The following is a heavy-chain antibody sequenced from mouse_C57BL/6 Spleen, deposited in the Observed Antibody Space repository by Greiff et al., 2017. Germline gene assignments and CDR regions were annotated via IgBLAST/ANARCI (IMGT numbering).Heavy chain of an antibody. Sequence: VQLQQPGAELVKPGASVKLSCKASGYTFTSYWMHWVKQRPGQGLEWIGMIHPNSGSTNYNEKFKSKATLTADKSSSTAYMQLSSLTSEDSAVYYCARVWALGAMDYWGQGTSVTVSS. CDR3: ARVWALGAMDY. J-gene: IGHJ4*01. V-gene: IGHV1-64*01. CDR1: GYTFTSYW. D-gene: IGHD2-10*02. CDR2: IHPNSGST.